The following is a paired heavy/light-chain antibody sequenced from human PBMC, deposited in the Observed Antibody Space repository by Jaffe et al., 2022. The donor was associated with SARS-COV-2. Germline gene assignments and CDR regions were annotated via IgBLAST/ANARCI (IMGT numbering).Heavy chain of an antibody. J-gene: IGHJ4*02. CDR1: GDSVSSDSAS. Sequence: QVQLQQSGPGLVKPSQTLSVTCAISGDSVSSDSASWNWIRQSPSRGLEWLGKAYYRSKWYIEYAPSVKSRLTLNPDTSKNQFSLQLDSVTDEDTAVYYCVRLTGEGLLDLWGQGTLVTVSS. D-gene: IGHD3-16*01. CDR2: AYYRSKWYI. V-gene: IGHV6-1*01. CDR3: VRLTGEGLLDL.
Light chain of an antibody. J-gene: IGKJ2*01. Sequence: DIQMTQSPSSLSASVGDKVTITCRASQSVSNHLNWFQQKPGKAPELLIYTVSSLQSGVPSRFSGSSSGTDFTLTISSLQVEDFGTYFCQQSHIAPHTFGQGTKVE. CDR1: QSVSNH. CDR2: TVS. CDR3: QQSHIAPHT. V-gene: IGKV1-39*01.